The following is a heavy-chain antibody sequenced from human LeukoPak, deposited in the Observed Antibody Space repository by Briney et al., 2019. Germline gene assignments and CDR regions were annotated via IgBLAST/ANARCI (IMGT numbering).Heavy chain of an antibody. Sequence: GRSLRLSCVASGFTFSTSGMHWVRQAPGKGLGWVAVVSSDGYHKYYADSMEGRFTISRDNSRNTLYLHMDSLRAEDTAVYYCAKQFGSSSLFDYWGQGTLVTVSS. CDR2: VSSDGYHK. D-gene: IGHD6-6*01. CDR3: AKQFGSSSLFDY. V-gene: IGHV3-30*18. J-gene: IGHJ4*02. CDR1: GFTFSTSG.